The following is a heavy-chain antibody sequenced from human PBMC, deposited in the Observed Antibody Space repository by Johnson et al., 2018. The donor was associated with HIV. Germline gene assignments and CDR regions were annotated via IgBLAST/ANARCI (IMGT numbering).Heavy chain of an antibody. D-gene: IGHD4-23*01. CDR1: GFTFSGYG. J-gene: IGHJ3*02. CDR3: ANLGDYGGKNAFDI. Sequence: VQLVESGGGEVQPGRSLRLSCAASGFTFSGYGMHWVRQAPGKGLEWVAVISYDGSKKYYAESVKGRFTISRDNSKNTMYMQMNSLRTEDTAVYYCANLGDYGGKNAFDIWGQGTMATVSS. V-gene: IGHV3-30*18. CDR2: ISYDGSKK.